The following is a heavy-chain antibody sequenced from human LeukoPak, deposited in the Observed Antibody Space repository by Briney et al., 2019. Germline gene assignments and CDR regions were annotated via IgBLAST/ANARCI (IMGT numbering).Heavy chain of an antibody. CDR1: GGTFSSYA. CDR2: IIPIFGTA. Sequence: SVKVSCKASGGTFSSYAISWVRQAPGQGLEWMGGIIPIFGTANYAQKFQGRVTITADESTSTAYMELSSLRSEDTAVYYCAGLGDYGDYPFDYWGQGTLVTVSS. D-gene: IGHD4-17*01. V-gene: IGHV1-69*13. CDR3: AGLGDYGDYPFDY. J-gene: IGHJ4*02.